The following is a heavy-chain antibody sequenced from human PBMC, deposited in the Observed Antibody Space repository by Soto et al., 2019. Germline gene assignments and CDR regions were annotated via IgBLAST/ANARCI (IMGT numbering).Heavy chain of an antibody. V-gene: IGHV3-64*01. CDR2: ISSNGGST. J-gene: IGHJ4*02. Sequence: GGSRRLSCAASGFTFSSYAMHWVRQAPGKGLEYVSAISSNGGSTYYANSVKGRFTISRDNSKNTLYLQMGSLRAEDMAVYYCARQSYSSYYFDYWGQGTLVTVSS. CDR1: GFTFSSYA. D-gene: IGHD6-13*01. CDR3: ARQSYSSYYFDY.